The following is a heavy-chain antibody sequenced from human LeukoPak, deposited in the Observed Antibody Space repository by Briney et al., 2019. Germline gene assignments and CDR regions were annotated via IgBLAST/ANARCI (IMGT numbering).Heavy chain of an antibody. D-gene: IGHD1-26*01. V-gene: IGHV1-69*13. CDR3: ATGGSHYWFDP. Sequence: SVKVSCKASVGTFSSYALSWVRQAPGQGLEWMGGIISIFGTANYAQKFQGRDTITADESTSTAYMELRSLRSEDTAVDYCATGGSHYWFDPWGQGTLVTVSS. CDR1: VGTFSSYA. J-gene: IGHJ5*02. CDR2: IISIFGTA.